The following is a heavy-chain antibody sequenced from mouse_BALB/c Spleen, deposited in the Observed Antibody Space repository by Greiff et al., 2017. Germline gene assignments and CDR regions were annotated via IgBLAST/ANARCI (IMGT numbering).Heavy chain of an antibody. Sequence: QVQLKESGAELVRPGVSVKISCKGSGYTFTDYAMHWVKQSHAKSLEWIGVISTYYGDASYNQKFKGKATMTVDKSSSTAYMELARLTSEDSAIYYCASWGGFAWLAYWGQGTLVTVSA. CDR2: ISTYYGDA. V-gene: IGHV1S137*01. CDR3: ASWGGFAWLAY. D-gene: IGHD4-1*01. J-gene: IGHJ3*01. CDR1: GYTFTDYA.